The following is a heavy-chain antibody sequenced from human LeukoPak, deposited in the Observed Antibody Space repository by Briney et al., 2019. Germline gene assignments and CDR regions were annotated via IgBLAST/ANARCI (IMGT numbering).Heavy chain of an antibody. CDR3: ARWGWYYDYGMDV. J-gene: IGHJ6*02. Sequence: SETLSLTCTVSGGSISSYYWSWIRQPPGKGLEWIGYIYYSGSTNYNPSLKSRVTISVDTSKNQFSLKLSSVTAADTAVYYCARWGWYYDYGMDVWAKGPRSPSP. CDR1: GGSISSYY. D-gene: IGHD3-22*01. V-gene: IGHV4-59*08. CDR2: IYYSGST.